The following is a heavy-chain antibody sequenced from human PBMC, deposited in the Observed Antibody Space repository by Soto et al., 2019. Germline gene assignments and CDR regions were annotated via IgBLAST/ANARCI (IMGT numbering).Heavy chain of an antibody. J-gene: IGHJ6*02. CDR1: GYSFTSYW. V-gene: IGHV5-51*01. CDR2: IYPGDSDT. D-gene: IGHD5-12*01. Sequence: GESLKISCKGSGYSFTSYWIGWVRQMPGKGLEWMGIIYPGDSDTRYSPSFQGQVTISADKSISTAYLQWSSLKASDTAMYYCARYGALWLRPPGVGYYYYGMDVWGQGTTVTVSS. CDR3: ARYGALWLRPPGVGYYYYGMDV.